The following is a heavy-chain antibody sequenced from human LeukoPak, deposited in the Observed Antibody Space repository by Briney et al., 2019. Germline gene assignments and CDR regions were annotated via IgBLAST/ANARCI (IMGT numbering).Heavy chain of an antibody. J-gene: IGHJ4*02. CDR1: GFTFDDYA. V-gene: IGHV3-43*02. D-gene: IGHD3-22*01. Sequence: HPGGSLRLSCAASGFTFDDYAMHWVRQAPGKGLEWVSLISGDGGSTYYADSVKGRFTISRDNSKNSLYLQMNSLRTEDTALYYCAKSRYDSSGYFLPFDYWDQGTLVTVSS. CDR2: ISGDGGST. CDR3: AKSRYDSSGYFLPFDY.